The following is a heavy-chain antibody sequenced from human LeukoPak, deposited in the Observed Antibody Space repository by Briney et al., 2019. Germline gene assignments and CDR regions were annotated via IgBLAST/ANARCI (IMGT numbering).Heavy chain of an antibody. D-gene: IGHD6-19*01. CDR2: FYTSGST. Sequence: SETLSLTCTVSGGSISSGSYYWSWIRQPAGKGLEWIGRFYTSGSTNYNPSLKSRVTISVDTSKNQFSLKLSSVTAADTAVYYCARGFRIAVAGPADAFDIWGQGTMVTVSS. CDR3: ARGFRIAVAGPADAFDI. J-gene: IGHJ3*02. CDR1: GGSISSGSYY. V-gene: IGHV4-61*02.